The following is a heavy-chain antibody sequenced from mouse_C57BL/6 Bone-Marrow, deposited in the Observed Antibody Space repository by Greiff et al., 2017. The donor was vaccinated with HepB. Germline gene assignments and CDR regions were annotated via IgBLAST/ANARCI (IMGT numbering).Heavy chain of an antibody. J-gene: IGHJ1*03. CDR2: INYDGSST. CDR1: GFTFSDYY. V-gene: IGHV5-16*01. D-gene: IGHD6-5*01. Sequence: EVMLVESEGGLVQPGSSMKLSCTASGFTFSDYYMAWVRQVPEKGLEWVANINYDGSSTYYLDSLKSRFIISRDNAKNIIYLQMSSLKSEDTATYYCARVPISSSWYFDVWGTGTTVTVSS. CDR3: ARVPISSSWYFDV.